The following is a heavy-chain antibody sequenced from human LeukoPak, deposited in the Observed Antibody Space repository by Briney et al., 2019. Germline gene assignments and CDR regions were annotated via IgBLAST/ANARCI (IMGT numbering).Heavy chain of an antibody. Sequence: ASVKVSCKASGGTFSSYAISWVRQAPGQGLEWTGGIIPIFGTANYAQKFQGRVTITADESTSTAYMELSSLRSEDTAVYYCARGPGIQPSYGLRFLDYWGQGTLVTVSS. V-gene: IGHV1-69*13. CDR1: GGTFSSYA. D-gene: IGHD1-26*01. CDR3: ARGPGIQPSYGLRFLDY. CDR2: IIPIFGTA. J-gene: IGHJ4*02.